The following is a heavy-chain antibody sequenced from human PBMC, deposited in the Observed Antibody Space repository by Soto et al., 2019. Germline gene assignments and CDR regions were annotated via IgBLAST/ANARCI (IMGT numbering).Heavy chain of an antibody. CDR2: IYHSGST. D-gene: IGHD1-1*01. CDR1: GGSISSSNW. Sequence: KTSETLSLTCAVSGGSISSSNWWSWVRQPPGKGLEWIGEIYHSGSTNYNPSLKSRVTISVDKSKNQFSLKLSSVTAADTAVYYCARKEGTYYYYYGMDVWGQGTTVTVSS. V-gene: IGHV4-4*02. J-gene: IGHJ6*02. CDR3: ARKEGTYYYYYGMDV.